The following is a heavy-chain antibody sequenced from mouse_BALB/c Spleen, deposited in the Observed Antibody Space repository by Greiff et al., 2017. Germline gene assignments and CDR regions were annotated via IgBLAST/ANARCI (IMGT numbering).Heavy chain of an antibody. CDR1: GFTFSSFG. V-gene: IGHV5-17*02. Sequence: EVQGVESGGGLVQPGGSRKLSCAASGFTFSSFGMHWVRQAPEKGLEWVAYISSGSSTIYYADTVKGRFTISRDNPKNTLFLQMTSLRSEDTAMYYCARGPNSPYYAMDYWGQGTSVTVSS. CDR2: ISSGSSTI. J-gene: IGHJ4*01. CDR3: ARGPNSPYYAMDY. D-gene: IGHD4-1*02.